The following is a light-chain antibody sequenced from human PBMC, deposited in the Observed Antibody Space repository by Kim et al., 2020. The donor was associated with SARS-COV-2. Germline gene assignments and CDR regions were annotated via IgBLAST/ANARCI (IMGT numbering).Light chain of an antibody. CDR1: SLRKYQ. V-gene: IGLV3-19*01. CDR3: NSRHNTDRHLVV. Sequence: GQKVQKTVKGDSLRKYQASWDSQKAGQAPVLVLYDKHSRPSGLPDRFSGSSSGSTASLTITGAKAEDEADYYCNSRHNTDRHLVVFGGGTQLTVL. CDR2: DKH. J-gene: IGLJ2*01.